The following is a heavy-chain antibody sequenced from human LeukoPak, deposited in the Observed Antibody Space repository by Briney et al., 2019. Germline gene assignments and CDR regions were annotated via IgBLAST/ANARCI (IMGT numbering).Heavy chain of an antibody. CDR1: GLTFINFG. CDR3: AKDYRSGSYYGYYYYYYYMDV. J-gene: IGHJ6*03. V-gene: IGHV3-23*01. Sequence: GGTLRLSCAASGLTFINFGMTWVRQAPGKGLEWVSAISGSAVITFYADSVKGRFTISRDNPKNTLYLQMNSLRAEDTAVYYCAKDYRSGSYYGYYYYYYYMDVWGKGTTVTISS. CDR2: ISGSAVIT. D-gene: IGHD1-26*01.